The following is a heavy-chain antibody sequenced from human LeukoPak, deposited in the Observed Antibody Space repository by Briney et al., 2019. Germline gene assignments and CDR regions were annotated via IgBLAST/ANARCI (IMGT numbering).Heavy chain of an antibody. CDR1: GGYISSGGFS. CDR2: FYDSGSI. J-gene: IGHJ4*02. CDR3: ARGYCSGGSCYSPFDC. Sequence: PSETLSLTCAVSGGYISSGGFSWSWIRHPPGQGLEWIGNFYDSGSIYYNPSLKSRVTISVDRSKNQCSLKLSSVTAADTAVYYCARGYCSGGSCYSPFDCWGQGTLVSVSS. D-gene: IGHD2-15*01. V-gene: IGHV4-30-2*01.